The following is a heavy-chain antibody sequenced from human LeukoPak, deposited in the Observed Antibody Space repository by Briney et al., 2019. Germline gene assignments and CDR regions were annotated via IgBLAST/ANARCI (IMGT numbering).Heavy chain of an antibody. CDR1: GGSISSYY. Sequence: KTSGTLSLTCTVSGGSISSYYWSWIRQPPGKGLEWIGYIYYSGSTNYNPSLKSRVTISVVTSKNQFSLKLNSVTAADTAVYYCARARSATTPFDIWGQGTMVTVSS. J-gene: IGHJ3*02. CDR2: IYYSGST. CDR3: ARARSATTPFDI. V-gene: IGHV4-59*01. D-gene: IGHD2-2*01.